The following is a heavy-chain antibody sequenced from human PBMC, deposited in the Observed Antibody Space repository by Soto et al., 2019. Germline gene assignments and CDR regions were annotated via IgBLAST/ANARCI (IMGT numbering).Heavy chain of an antibody. D-gene: IGHD1-26*01. J-gene: IGHJ4*02. CDR3: ARGPRGELLPD. CDR1: GGSFSGYY. Sequence: SETLSLTCAVYGGSFSGYYWSWIRQPPGKGLEWIGEINHSGSTNYNPSLKSRVTISVDTSKNQFSLKLSSVTAADTAVYYCARGPRGELLPDWGQGTLVTVSS. V-gene: IGHV4-34*01. CDR2: INHSGST.